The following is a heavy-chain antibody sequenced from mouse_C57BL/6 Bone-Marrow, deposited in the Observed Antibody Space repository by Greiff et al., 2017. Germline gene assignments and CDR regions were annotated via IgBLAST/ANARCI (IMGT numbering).Heavy chain of an antibody. V-gene: IGHV1-15*01. CDR2: IDPETGGT. J-gene: IGHJ1*03. D-gene: IGHD2-3*01. CDR1: GYTFTDYE. Sequence: VKLMESGAELVRPGASVTLSCKASGYTFTDYEMHWVKQTPVHGLEWIGAIDPETGGTAYNQTFKGKAILTADNSSSTAYMELRSLTSEDSAVYYCTGLSWYFDVWGTGTTVTVSS. CDR3: TGLSWYFDV.